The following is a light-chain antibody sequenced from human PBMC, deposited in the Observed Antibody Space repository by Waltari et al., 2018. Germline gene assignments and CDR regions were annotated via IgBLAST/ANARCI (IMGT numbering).Light chain of an antibody. Sequence: QSVLTQPHSVSGAPGQRVTSSCTGSSSNIGAGYDVPWYQQLPGTVPKLLIYANSNRPSGVPDRFSGSKSGTSASLAITGLQAEDEADYYCQSYDSSLSDWVFGGGTKLTVL. V-gene: IGLV1-40*01. CDR3: QSYDSSLSDWV. J-gene: IGLJ2*01. CDR2: ANS. CDR1: SSNIGAGYD.